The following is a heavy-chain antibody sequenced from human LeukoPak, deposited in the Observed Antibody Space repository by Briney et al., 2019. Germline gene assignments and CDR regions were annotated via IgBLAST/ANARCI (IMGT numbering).Heavy chain of an antibody. V-gene: IGHV3-53*01. D-gene: IGHD4-17*01. CDR1: GFTVSSNY. CDR2: IYSGGST. CDR3: AREGGYGDYVYAFDI. J-gene: IGHJ3*02. Sequence: GGSLRLSCAASGFTVSSNYMSWARQAPGKGLEWVSVIYSGGSTYYADSVKGRFTISRDNSKNTLYLQMNSLRAEDTAVYYCAREGGYGDYVYAFDIWGQGTMVTVSS.